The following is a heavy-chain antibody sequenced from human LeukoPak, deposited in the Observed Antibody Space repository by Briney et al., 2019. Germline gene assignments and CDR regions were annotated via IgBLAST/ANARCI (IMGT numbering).Heavy chain of an antibody. Sequence: GGSLRLSCAASGFTFTSYAMSWVRQARGKGLEWVSAISGSGGSTYYADSVKGRFTISRDNSKNTLYLQMNSLRAEDTAVYYCAKGHYSSSRPDGFDYWGQGTLVTVSS. J-gene: IGHJ4*02. V-gene: IGHV3-23*01. D-gene: IGHD6-13*01. CDR2: ISGSGGST. CDR3: AKGHYSSSRPDGFDY. CDR1: GFTFTSYA.